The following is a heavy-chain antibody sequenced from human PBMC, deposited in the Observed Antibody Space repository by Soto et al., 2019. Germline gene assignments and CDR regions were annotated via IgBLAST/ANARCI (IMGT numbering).Heavy chain of an antibody. CDR3: ARDQYYYDSSGYLGGDC. J-gene: IGHJ4*02. Sequence: QVPLVQSGAEVKKPGASVKVSCMTSGYTFTVYYMHWVRQAPGQGLEWMGRINPNSGTTNYAQKFQGRVTMTRDTSISPAYMELSRLRSDDTAVYYCARDQYYYDSSGYLGGDCCGQGTRCTVSS. V-gene: IGHV1-2*02. CDR1: GYTFTVYY. D-gene: IGHD3-22*01. CDR2: INPNSGTT.